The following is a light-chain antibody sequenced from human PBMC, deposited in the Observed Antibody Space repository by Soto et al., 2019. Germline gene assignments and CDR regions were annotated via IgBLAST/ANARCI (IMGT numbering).Light chain of an antibody. J-gene: IGKJ1*01. CDR2: GAF. Sequence: EIVMTQSPVTLSVAPGERTTLSCRASQSVRSNLAWYQQKPGQAPSLLIYGAFTRATGIPTRFSGTGSGTEFTLTISSLQSEDFALYYCQQYNDLPVTFGQGTKVDIK. V-gene: IGKV3-15*01. CDR3: QQYNDLPVT. CDR1: QSVRSN.